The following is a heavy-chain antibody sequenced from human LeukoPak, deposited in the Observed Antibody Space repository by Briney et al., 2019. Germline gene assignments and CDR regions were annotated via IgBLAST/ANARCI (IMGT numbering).Heavy chain of an antibody. CDR3: ARDGEDIVVVPSAIQFDY. CDR1: GYTFTSYG. V-gene: IGHV1-18*01. J-gene: IGHJ4*02. CDR2: ISAYNGNT. D-gene: IGHD2-2*02. Sequence: ASVKVSCKASGYTFTSYGISWVRQAPGQGLEWMGWISAYNGNTNYAQKLQGRVTMTTDTSTSTAHMELRSLRSDDTAVYYCARDGEDIVVVPSAIQFDYWGQGTLVTVSS.